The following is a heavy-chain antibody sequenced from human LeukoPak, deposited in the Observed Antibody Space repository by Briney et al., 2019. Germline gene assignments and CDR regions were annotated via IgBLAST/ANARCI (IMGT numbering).Heavy chain of an antibody. CDR1: GFTFSSYA. CDR3: ARKGYSSGWYTFDY. J-gene: IGHJ4*02. D-gene: IGHD6-19*01. V-gene: IGHV3-30*04. Sequence: GGSLRLSCAASGFTFSSYAMHWVRQAPGKGLEWVAVISYDGSNKYYADSVKGRFTISRDNSKNTLYLQMNSLRAEDTAVYYCARKGYSSGWYTFDYWGQGTLVTVSS. CDR2: ISYDGSNK.